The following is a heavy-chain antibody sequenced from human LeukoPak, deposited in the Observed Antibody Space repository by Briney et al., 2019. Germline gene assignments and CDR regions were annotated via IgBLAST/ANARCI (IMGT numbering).Heavy chain of an antibody. CDR3: ARVYNYYDSSGPIDY. D-gene: IGHD3-22*01. J-gene: IGHJ4*02. V-gene: IGHV3-30*04. CDR1: GFTFSSYA. Sequence: PGGSLRLSCAASGFTFSSYAMHWVRQAPGKGLEWVAVISYDGSNKYYADSVKGRFTISRDNSKSTLYLQMNSLRAEDTAVYYCARVYNYYDSSGPIDYWGQGTLVTVSS. CDR2: ISYDGSNK.